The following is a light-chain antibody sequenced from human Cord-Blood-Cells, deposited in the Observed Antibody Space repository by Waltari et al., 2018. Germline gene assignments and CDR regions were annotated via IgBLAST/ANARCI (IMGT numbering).Light chain of an antibody. CDR3: QQYDNLPLT. CDR1: QDIINY. J-gene: IGKJ4*01. CDR2: DES. Sequence: DIQMIQSPSSLSASVGDKVXXTCQASQDIINYFNWYQHKPRKAPKPLNYDESNLETGVPSRFSGSGSGTDFTFTISSLQPEDIATYYCQQYDNLPLTFGGGTKVEIK. V-gene: IGKV1-33*01.